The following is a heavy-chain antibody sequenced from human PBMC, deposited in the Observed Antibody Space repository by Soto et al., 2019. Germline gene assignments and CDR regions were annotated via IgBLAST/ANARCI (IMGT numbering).Heavy chain of an antibody. D-gene: IGHD6-19*01. CDR3: ARDAYTSGWHRGDFDY. Sequence: QVQLVESGGGVVQPGRSLRLSCAASGFTFSSYGMHWVRQAPGKGLEWVSVIWYDGSNKYYADSVRGRFTISRDNSKNXLYLAVNSLRAEDTAVYYCARDAYTSGWHRGDFDYWGQGTLVTVSS. CDR1: GFTFSSYG. V-gene: IGHV3-33*01. CDR2: IWYDGSNK. J-gene: IGHJ4*02.